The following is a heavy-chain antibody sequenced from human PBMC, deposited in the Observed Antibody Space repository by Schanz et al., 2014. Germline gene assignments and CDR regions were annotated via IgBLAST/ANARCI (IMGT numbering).Heavy chain of an antibody. V-gene: IGHV3-23*04. CDR3: ANNWNLDY. J-gene: IGHJ4*02. D-gene: IGHD1-20*01. CDR2: IGVDGTTT. CDR1: GFGFSSYS. Sequence: EVKMVESGGGLVKPGGSLRLSCAASGFGFSSYSMNWVRQAPGKGLEWVSVIGVDGTTTYYADSVKGRFTISRDNSKNTLYLQMNSLRPEDTAVYYCANNWNLDYWGQGTLVTVSS.